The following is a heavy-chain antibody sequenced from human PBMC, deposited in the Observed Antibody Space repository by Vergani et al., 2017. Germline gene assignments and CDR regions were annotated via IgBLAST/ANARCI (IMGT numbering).Heavy chain of an antibody. CDR1: GFTFGSYS. CDR2: ISSSGNYV. Sequence: EEHLVESGGGLVKPGGSLRLSCVASGFTFGSYSVNWVRQAPGRGLEWVSSISSSGNYVYYAASVKGRFSISRDNAKNLLSLQMNSLRADDTAVYYCARDQGSGTNRHHYGLDVWGQGTTATVSS. J-gene: IGHJ6*02. V-gene: IGHV3-21*06. CDR3: ARDQGSGTNRHHYGLDV. D-gene: IGHD3-10*01.